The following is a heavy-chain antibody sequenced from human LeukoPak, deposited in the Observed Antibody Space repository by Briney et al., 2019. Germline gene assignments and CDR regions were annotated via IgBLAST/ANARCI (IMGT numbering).Heavy chain of an antibody. Sequence: GESLKISCKGSGYSITDYWIAWVRQLPGKGLEWMGIIYPADSDTRYSPSFQGQVTISADKSISTAYLQWSSLKASDTAMYYCARQTHYGDYGDFQHWGQGTLVTVSS. CDR3: ARQTHYGDYGDFQH. CDR2: IYPADSDT. CDR1: GYSITDYW. D-gene: IGHD4-17*01. J-gene: IGHJ1*01. V-gene: IGHV5-51*01.